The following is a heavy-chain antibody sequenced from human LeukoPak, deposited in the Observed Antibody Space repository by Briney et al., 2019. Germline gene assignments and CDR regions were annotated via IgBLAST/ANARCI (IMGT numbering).Heavy chain of an antibody. CDR2: IGGDGGKK. CDR3: ARDRGWRLLDY. Sequence: GGSLRLSCAASGFTFSSYAMSWVRQAPGKGLEWLANIGGDGGKKFYVDSVKGGFTISRDNADNSLYLQMNSLRVEDTAVYYCARDRGWRLLDYWGQGTLVTVSS. D-gene: IGHD6-25*01. V-gene: IGHV3-7*01. CDR1: GFTFSSYA. J-gene: IGHJ4*02.